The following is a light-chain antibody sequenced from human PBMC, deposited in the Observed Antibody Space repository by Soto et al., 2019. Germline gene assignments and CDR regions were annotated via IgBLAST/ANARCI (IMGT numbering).Light chain of an antibody. CDR2: KAS. V-gene: IGKV1-5*03. J-gene: IGKJ1*01. Sequence: DIQMTQSPSTLSASVGDRVTITCRASQSISSWLAWYQQKPGKAPKLLIYKASTLKSGVPSIFSGSGSGTDFTLTISSLQPDDFATYYCQQYDSYPWTFGQGTKVEIK. CDR1: QSISSW. CDR3: QQYDSYPWT.